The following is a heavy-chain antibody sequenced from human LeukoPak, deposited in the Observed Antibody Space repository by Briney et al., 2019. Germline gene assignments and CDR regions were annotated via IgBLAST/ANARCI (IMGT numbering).Heavy chain of an antibody. CDR3: ARGDSYFDY. Sequence: QPGRSLTLSCAASGFTFSNYDIHWVRQAPGKGLEWVAVIWSDGSNKYYADSVKGRFTISRDNSKNALYLQMNSLRSEDTAVYYCARGDSYFDYWGQGNLVTVSS. D-gene: IGHD2-21*02. CDR1: GFTFSNYD. V-gene: IGHV3-33*01. J-gene: IGHJ4*02. CDR2: IWSDGSNK.